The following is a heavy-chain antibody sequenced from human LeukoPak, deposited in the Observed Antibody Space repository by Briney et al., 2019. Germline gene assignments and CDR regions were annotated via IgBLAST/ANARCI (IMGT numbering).Heavy chain of an antibody. V-gene: IGHV4-39*01. Sequence: SETLSLTCTVSGGSIRSSSYYWGWIHQPPGKGLECFGSIYYSGSTYYNASLKSRGTISVDTSKNQFSLKLNSVTAADTAVYFRARQVVAVAGTGYFDYWGQGTLVTVSS. CDR2: IYYSGST. J-gene: IGHJ4*02. D-gene: IGHD6-19*01. CDR1: GGSIRSSSYY. CDR3: ARQVVAVAGTGYFDY.